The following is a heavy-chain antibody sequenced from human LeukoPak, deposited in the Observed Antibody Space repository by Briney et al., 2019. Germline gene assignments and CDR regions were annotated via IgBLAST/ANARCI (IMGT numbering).Heavy chain of an antibody. CDR2: IIPLLRIA. D-gene: IGHD3-3*01. CDR1: GGTFSSYA. J-gene: IGHJ4*02. Sequence: SVRVSCTASGGTFSSYAMSWVRQAPGQGLEGMGGIIPLLRIAYYAQTFHGRVTLTADTSTSTAYMELRSLSSEDTAVYYCARDPLDFWSGFSPFYYWGQGTLVTVSS. V-gene: IGHV1-69*10. CDR3: ARDPLDFWSGFSPFYY.